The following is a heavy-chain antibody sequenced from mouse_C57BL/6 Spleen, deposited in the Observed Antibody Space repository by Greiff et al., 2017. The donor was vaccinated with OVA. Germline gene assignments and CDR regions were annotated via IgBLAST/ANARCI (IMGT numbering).Heavy chain of an antibody. CDR2: ISSGGDYI. CDR1: GFTFSSYA. J-gene: IGHJ2*01. D-gene: IGHD1-1*01. CDR3: TRAGYYYGSSHFDY. Sequence: DVMLVESGEGLVKPGGSLKLSCAASGFTFSSYAMSWVRQTPEKRLEWVAYISSGGDYIYYADTVKGRFTISRDNARNTLYLQMSSLKSEDTAMYYCTRAGYYYGSSHFDYWGQGTTLTVSS. V-gene: IGHV5-9-1*02.